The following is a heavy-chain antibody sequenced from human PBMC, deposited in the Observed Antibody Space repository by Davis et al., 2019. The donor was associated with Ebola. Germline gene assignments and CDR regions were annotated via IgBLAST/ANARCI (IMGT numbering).Heavy chain of an antibody. D-gene: IGHD6-19*01. V-gene: IGHV3-23*01. CDR3: AKSGGSSGWYYFDY. CDR2: ISGSGDST. Sequence: GGSLRLSCAASGFTFSSYEMNWVRQAPGKGLEWVSIISGSGDSTYYADSVKGRFTISRDNSQNTLYLQMNSLRAEDTAVYYCAKSGGSSGWYYFDYWGQGTLVTVSS. J-gene: IGHJ4*02. CDR1: GFTFSSYE.